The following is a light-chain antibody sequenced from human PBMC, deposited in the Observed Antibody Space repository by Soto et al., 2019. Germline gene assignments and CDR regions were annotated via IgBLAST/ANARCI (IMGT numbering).Light chain of an antibody. CDR2: DAS. V-gene: IGKV3-11*01. CDR1: QSVSSY. J-gene: IGKJ4*01. Sequence: EIVLTQSPATLSVSPGERATLSCRASQSVSSYLAWYQQKPGQAPRLLIYDASNRATGIPARFSGSGSGTYFTLTISSLDPEDFAVYYGQQRSNWPLTFGGGTKVEIK. CDR3: QQRSNWPLT.